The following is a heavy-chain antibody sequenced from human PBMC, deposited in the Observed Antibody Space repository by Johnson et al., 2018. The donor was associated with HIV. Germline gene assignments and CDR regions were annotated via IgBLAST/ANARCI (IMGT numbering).Heavy chain of an antibody. D-gene: IGHD1-7*01. CDR2: MSSDGSTE. CDR3: ARPCTWNFYDAFDI. Sequence: QVQLVESGGGLVQPGRSLRLSCAASGFTFRNYAIHWVRQAPGQGLEWVAVMSSDGSTEYYADSVKGRFTISRDNSENTLYLQMNSLRIEDTAVYYCARPCTWNFYDAFDIWGQGTMVTVSS. J-gene: IGHJ3*02. V-gene: IGHV3-30-3*01. CDR1: GFTFRNYA.